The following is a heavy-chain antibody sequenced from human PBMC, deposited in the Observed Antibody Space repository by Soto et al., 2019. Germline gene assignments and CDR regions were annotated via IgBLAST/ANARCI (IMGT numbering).Heavy chain of an antibody. Sequence: ASVKVSCKASGYTFTSYAMHWVRQAPGQRLEWMGRINVGNGNTKYSQKFQGRVTITRDTSASTAYMELSSLRSEDTAVYYCASNLGYCSSTSCPAHFDYWGQGTLVTVSS. V-gene: IGHV1-3*01. CDR3: ASNLGYCSSTSCPAHFDY. CDR2: INVGNGNT. J-gene: IGHJ4*02. CDR1: GYTFTSYA. D-gene: IGHD2-2*01.